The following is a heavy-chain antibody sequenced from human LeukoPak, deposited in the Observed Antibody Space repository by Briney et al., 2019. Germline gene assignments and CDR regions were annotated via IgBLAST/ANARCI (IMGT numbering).Heavy chain of an antibody. Sequence: SQTLSLTCTVSGGSISSGIYYWSWIRQPAGKGLEWIGRIYTSGSTNYNPSLKSRVTISVDTSKNQFSLKLSSVTAADTAVYYCARGDPGYCSGGSCYSPPIQHWGQGTLVTVSS. J-gene: IGHJ1*01. CDR3: ARGDPGYCSGGSCYSPPIQH. V-gene: IGHV4-61*02. CDR2: IYTSGST. D-gene: IGHD2-15*01. CDR1: GGSISSGIYY.